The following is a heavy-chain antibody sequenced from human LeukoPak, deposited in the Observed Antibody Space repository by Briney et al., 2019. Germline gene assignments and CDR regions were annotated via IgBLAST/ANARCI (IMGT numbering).Heavy chain of an antibody. V-gene: IGHV3-30*02. J-gene: IGHJ4*02. CDR1: GFTFSFYG. CDR2: IQYDGSYK. D-gene: IGHD2/OR15-2a*01. CDR3: AKTSDQLLYSKFDF. Sequence: GESLRLSCVTSGFTFSFYGMHWVRQAPGKGLEWVAFIQYDGSYKFYADSVQGRFSISRDNYKNTLFLQMNSLRAEDTALYYCAKTSDQLLYSKFDFWGQGTLVTVSS.